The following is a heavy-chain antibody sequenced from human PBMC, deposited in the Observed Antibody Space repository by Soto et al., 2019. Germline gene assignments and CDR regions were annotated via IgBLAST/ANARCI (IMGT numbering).Heavy chain of an antibody. CDR1: GFSLSSNGMG. V-gene: IGHV2-5*02. D-gene: IGHD4-17*01. J-gene: IGHJ4*02. Sequence: QITLRESGPTLVKPTQTLTLTCTFSGFSLSSNGMGVGWIRQPPGQALEWLALIYWDEDRQYSPSLQSRLTITKDTSKNQVVLTMTNMEPVDTATYSCAHRGDGAYEGVFDYWGQGTLVTVSS. CDR2: IYWDEDR. CDR3: AHRGDGAYEGVFDY.